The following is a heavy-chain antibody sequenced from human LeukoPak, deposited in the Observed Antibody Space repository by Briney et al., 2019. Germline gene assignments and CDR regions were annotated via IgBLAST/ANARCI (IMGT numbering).Heavy chain of an antibody. J-gene: IGHJ4*01. CDR1: GGSISSYS. CDR3: AGDFGSGSYRFDY. D-gene: IGHD3-10*01. CDR2: VYYSGST. V-gene: IGHV4-59*12. Sequence: PSETLSLTCTVSGGSISSYSWSWLRQPPGRGLEWIGYVYYSGSTTYNPSLKSRVTISLDTSKNQFSLKLRSVTAADTAVYYCAGDFGSGSYRFDYWGQGTLVTVSS.